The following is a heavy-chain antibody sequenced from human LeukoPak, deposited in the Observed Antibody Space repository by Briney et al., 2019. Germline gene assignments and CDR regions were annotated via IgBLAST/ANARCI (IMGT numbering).Heavy chain of an antibody. Sequence: RGTLRLSCAVSGVAFNVYAMSWVRQAPGKGLQWVSTINANGINTYYADSARGRLTISINNSKDTLYLQLNILRAEDTACYFSAKPIRGGLGVSADWFDPWGQGTLVIVSS. CDR1: GVAFNVYA. CDR3: AKPIRGGLGVSADWFDP. CDR2: INANGINT. D-gene: IGHD5/OR15-5a*01. J-gene: IGHJ5*02. V-gene: IGHV3-23*01.